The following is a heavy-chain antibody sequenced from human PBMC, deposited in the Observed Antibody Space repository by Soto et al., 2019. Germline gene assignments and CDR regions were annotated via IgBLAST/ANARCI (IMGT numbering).Heavy chain of an antibody. D-gene: IGHD4-17*01. CDR3: ARAYYGDYGPKFDY. CDR2: IYHSGST. Sequence: SETLSLTCAVSGGSISSCCYSWSWIRQPPGKGLEWIGYIYHSGSTYYNPSLKSRVTISVDTSKNQFSLKLSSVTAADTAVYYCARAYYGDYGPKFDYWGQGTLVTVSS. V-gene: IGHV4-30-2*01. J-gene: IGHJ4*02. CDR1: GGSISSCCYS.